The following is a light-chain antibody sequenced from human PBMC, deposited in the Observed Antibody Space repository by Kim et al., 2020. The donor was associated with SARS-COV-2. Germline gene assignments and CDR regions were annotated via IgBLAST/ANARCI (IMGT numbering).Light chain of an antibody. J-gene: IGLJ3*02. CDR1: DSDIERNL. V-gene: IGLV1-47*01. CDR2: RNR. Sequence: GQKITRSGTGSDSDIERNLVYWYQQHPGRAPKVLIYRNRGRPLGVSGRITGSKTGTSASLAISGLRSEDEGDYYCAAWDENLSGRVFGGGTKVTVL. CDR3: AAWDENLSGRV.